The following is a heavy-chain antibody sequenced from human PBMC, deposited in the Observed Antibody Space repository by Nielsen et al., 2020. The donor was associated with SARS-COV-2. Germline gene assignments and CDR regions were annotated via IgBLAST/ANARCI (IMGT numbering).Heavy chain of an antibody. Sequence: ASVKVSCKASRYTFTDYYIHWVRQAPGQGLEWMGRINPYSGGTNYAQKFQGTVTMTRDASISTVYMELTSDDTAVYYCARARANIFGLVMSYGMDVWGQGTTVAVSS. J-gene: IGHJ6*02. CDR2: INPYSGGT. V-gene: IGHV1-2*06. CDR3: ARARANIFGLVMSYGMDV. CDR1: RYTFTDYY. D-gene: IGHD3/OR15-3a*01.